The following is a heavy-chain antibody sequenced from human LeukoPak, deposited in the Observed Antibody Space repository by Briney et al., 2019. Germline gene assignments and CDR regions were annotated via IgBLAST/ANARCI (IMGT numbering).Heavy chain of an antibody. D-gene: IGHD4-17*01. J-gene: IGHJ4*02. CDR1: GGSVSSVSYD. CDR3: AREGLYGDYVWSLDY. V-gene: IGHV4-61*01. Sequence: SETLSLTCTVSGGSVSSVSYDWSWIRQPPGKGLEWIGYIYYSGSTNYNPSLKSRVTISVDTSKNQFSLKLSSVTAADTAVYYCAREGLYGDYVWSLDYWGQGTLVTVSS. CDR2: IYYSGST.